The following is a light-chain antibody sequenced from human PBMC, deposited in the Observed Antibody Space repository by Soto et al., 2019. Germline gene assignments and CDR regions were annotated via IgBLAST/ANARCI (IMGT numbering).Light chain of an antibody. Sequence: DIQMTQSPSTLSGSVGDRFTITCRASQTISSWLAWYQQKPGKSPKLLIYKAYTLKSGVTSRFSGSGSGTEFTLTISSLQPDDFATYYCQPYNSYSEAVGQGTQVEIK. CDR1: QTISSW. CDR2: KAY. V-gene: IGKV1-5*03. CDR3: QPYNSYSEA. J-gene: IGKJ1*01.